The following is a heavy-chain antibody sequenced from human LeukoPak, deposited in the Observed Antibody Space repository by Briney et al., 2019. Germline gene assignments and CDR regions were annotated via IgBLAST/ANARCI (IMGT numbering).Heavy chain of an antibody. CDR3: ARDIMAGINWYFDL. V-gene: IGHV4-61*02. CDR2: IYTSGST. CDR1: GGSISSGSYY. J-gene: IGHJ2*01. D-gene: IGHD6-19*01. Sequence: KPSETLSLTCTVSGGSISSGSYYWSWIRQPAGKGLEWIGRIYTSGSTNYNPSLKSRVTISVDTSKNQFSLKLSSVTAADTAVYYCARDIMAGINWYFDLWGRGTLVTVSS.